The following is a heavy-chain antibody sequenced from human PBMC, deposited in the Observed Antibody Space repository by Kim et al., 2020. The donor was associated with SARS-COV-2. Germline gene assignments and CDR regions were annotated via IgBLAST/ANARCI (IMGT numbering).Heavy chain of an antibody. J-gene: IGHJ6*02. D-gene: IGHD5-12*01. CDR3: AKELLVSSGYELSTRSSYYGMDV. Sequence: GGSLRLSCAASGFTFDDYAMHWVRQAPGKGLEWVSGISWNSGSIGYADSVKGRFTISRDNAKNSLYLQMNSLRAEDTALYYCAKELLVSSGYELSTRSSYYGMDVWGQGTTVTVSS. CDR2: ISWNSGSI. V-gene: IGHV3-9*01. CDR1: GFTFDDYA.